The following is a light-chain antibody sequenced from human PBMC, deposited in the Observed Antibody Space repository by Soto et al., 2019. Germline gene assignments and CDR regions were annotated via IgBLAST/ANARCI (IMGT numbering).Light chain of an antibody. CDR1: ESISRW. CDR2: KAS. Sequence: DIQMTHSPSSLSAYVGDIVTITCRASESISRWLAWYQQKPGKAPKLLIYKASNLESAVPSRFSGSGSGTEFTLTISNLQPDDFATYYCQQYNAYSTWNFGQGTKVDIK. J-gene: IGKJ1*01. CDR3: QQYNAYSTWN. V-gene: IGKV1-5*03.